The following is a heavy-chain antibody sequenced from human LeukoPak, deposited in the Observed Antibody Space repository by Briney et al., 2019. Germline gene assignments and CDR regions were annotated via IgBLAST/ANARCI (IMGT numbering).Heavy chain of an antibody. CDR3: ARDQSVRLLQTSSTYFKHVFAI. V-gene: IGHV1-18*01. Sequence: GASVKVSCKTSGYTFTNYGISWVRQAPGLGREGMGWISAYNGNTNYAQKVQGRVTMTTDTSTSTAYMELRSLRFDDTAVYYCARDQSVRLLQTSSTYFKHVFAIWGQGSMVTVSS. CDR1: GYTFTNYG. J-gene: IGHJ3*02. D-gene: IGHD6-13*01. CDR2: ISAYNGNT.